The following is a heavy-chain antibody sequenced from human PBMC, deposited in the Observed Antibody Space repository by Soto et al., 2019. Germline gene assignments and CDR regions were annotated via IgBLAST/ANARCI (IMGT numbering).Heavy chain of an antibody. V-gene: IGHV1-46*01. J-gene: IGHJ4*02. CDR3: ARENSSGYSNDLDY. Sequence: ASVKVSCKASGYTFTDYYMYWVRQAPGQGLEWMGMINPSGGHTSYAQRFQGRVTMTRDTSTSTVYMDLSSLTPDDTAVYYCARENSSGYSNDLDYWGQGTLVTVSS. CDR1: GYTFTDYY. CDR2: INPSGGHT. D-gene: IGHD3-22*01.